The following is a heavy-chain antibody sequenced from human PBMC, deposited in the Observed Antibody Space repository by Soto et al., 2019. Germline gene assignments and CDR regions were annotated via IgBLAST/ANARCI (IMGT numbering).Heavy chain of an antibody. D-gene: IGHD2-15*01. Sequence: PWGSLRLSCTASGFTFNTYAMSWVRQASGKGLEWVSAIGPTGDTYYYSDSVKGRFTISRDNAKESLYLQMHSLTAEDTAVYFCARFCGGSCPRDYYYGMDAWGQGTTVTVSS. CDR1: GFTFNTYA. CDR2: IGPTGDT. J-gene: IGHJ6*02. V-gene: IGHV3-13*01. CDR3: ARFCGGSCPRDYYYGMDA.